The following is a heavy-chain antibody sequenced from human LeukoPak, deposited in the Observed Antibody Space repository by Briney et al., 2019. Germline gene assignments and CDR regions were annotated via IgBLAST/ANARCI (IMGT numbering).Heavy chain of an antibody. CDR3: TTPFSGYDYGFDF. J-gene: IGHJ4*02. V-gene: IGHV3-49*03. CDR1: GFTFGDYA. CDR2: IRSKAYGGTT. Sequence: PGGSLRLSCTASGFTFGDYAMSWFRQAPGKGLEWVGFIRSKAYGGTTEYAASVKGRFTISRDDSKSIAYLQMSSLKTEDTAVYYCTTPFSGYDYGFDFWGQGTLVTVSS. D-gene: IGHD5-12*01.